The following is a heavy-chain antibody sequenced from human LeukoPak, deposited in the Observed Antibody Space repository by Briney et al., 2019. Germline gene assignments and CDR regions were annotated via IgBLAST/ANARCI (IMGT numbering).Heavy chain of an antibody. CDR2: IIPIFGTA. Sequence: PVKVSCKASGGTFSSYAISWVRQAPGQGLEWMGGIIPIFGTANYAQKFQGRVTITADESTSTAYMELSSLRSEDTAVYYCARGPKIMITFGGVIAKPPGGYWGQGTLVTVSS. CDR3: ARGPKIMITFGGVIAKPPGGY. V-gene: IGHV1-69*13. CDR1: GGTFSSYA. D-gene: IGHD3-16*02. J-gene: IGHJ4*02.